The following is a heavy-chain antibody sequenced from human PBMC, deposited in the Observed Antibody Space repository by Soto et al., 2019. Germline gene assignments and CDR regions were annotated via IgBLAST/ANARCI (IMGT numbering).Heavy chain of an antibody. D-gene: IGHD2-8*01. Sequence: VGSLRLSCASSIYTFKSHGLSCVRHAPGKWLEWVSTIDSSGVNTHYADSVKGRFNISRDNSRDTLHLQMHDLRADDTALYYCVSWVYAHFEYWGQGTVVSV. V-gene: IGHV3-23*01. CDR2: IDSSGVNT. J-gene: IGHJ4*02. CDR3: VSWVYAHFEY. CDR1: IYTFKSHG.